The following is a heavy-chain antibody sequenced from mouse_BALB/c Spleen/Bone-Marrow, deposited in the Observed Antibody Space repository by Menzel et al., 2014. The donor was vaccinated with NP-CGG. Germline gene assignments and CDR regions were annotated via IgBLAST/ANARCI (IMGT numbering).Heavy chain of an antibody. CDR1: GISITTGNYR. Sequence: EVQLQQSGPGLVKPSQTVSLTCTVTGISITTGNYRWSWIRQFPGNKLEWIGYIYYSGTITYNPSLTSRTTITRDTSKNQFVLEMNSLTAEDTATYYCARYLGAYFDYWGQGTTLTVSS. J-gene: IGHJ2*01. CDR2: IYYSGTI. D-gene: IGHD1-1*01. CDR3: ARYLGAYFDY. V-gene: IGHV3-5*02.